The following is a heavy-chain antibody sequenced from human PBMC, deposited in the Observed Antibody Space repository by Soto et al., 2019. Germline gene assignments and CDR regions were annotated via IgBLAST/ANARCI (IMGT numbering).Heavy chain of an antibody. D-gene: IGHD1-1*01. J-gene: IGHJ4*02. CDR1: GGSITSSGSA. V-gene: IGHV4-39*01. CDR2: IDYSGNI. Sequence: ETLSLTCNASGGSITSSGSAWGWIRQSPGKGLEWIGTIDYSGNIYYIPSLKSRITISVDTSRNQISLKLSSVTAADTAVYYCARHIHNQGFEYYFDSWGQGTLVTVSS. CDR3: ARHIHNQGFEYYFDS.